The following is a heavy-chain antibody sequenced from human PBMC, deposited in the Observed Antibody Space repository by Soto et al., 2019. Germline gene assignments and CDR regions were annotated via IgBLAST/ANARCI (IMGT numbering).Heavy chain of an antibody. CDR1: GYNFASYW. D-gene: IGHD3-22*01. CDR2: IYPGDSDN. V-gene: IGHV5-51*01. CDR3: ARRDYYSDTCHYCAFDV. Sequence: GDSLKISCKGSGYNFASYWIGWVRQMPRKGLEWMGIIYPGDSDNRYSRSLQGEVTISADRSASTAFLQWRSLKASDTAIYYCARRDYYSDTCHYCAFDVWGRGALVTVSS. J-gene: IGHJ3*01.